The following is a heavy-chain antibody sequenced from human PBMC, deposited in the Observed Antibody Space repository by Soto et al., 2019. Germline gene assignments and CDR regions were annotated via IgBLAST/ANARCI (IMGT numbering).Heavy chain of an antibody. J-gene: IGHJ4*02. V-gene: IGHV3-72*01. CDR1: GFTFSDHY. Sequence: EVQLVESGGGLVQPGGSLRLSCAASGFTFSDHYMDWVRQAPGKGLEWVGRTRNKALSYTTEYAASVKGRFTISRDDSKTSLYLQMNSLKTEDTAVYYCVRVVDYGDLFFDYWGQGILVTVSS. CDR3: VRVVDYGDLFFDY. D-gene: IGHD4-17*01. CDR2: TRNKALSYTT.